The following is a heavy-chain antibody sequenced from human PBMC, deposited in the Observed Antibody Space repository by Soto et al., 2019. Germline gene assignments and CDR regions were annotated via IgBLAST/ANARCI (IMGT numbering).Heavy chain of an antibody. CDR3: AAYCYTMTCTHFHGYS. CDR1: GFRFRDYW. J-gene: IGHJ5*02. CDR2: IKQDESDK. Sequence: PGGSLRLSCAVSGFRFRDYWMSWVRQAPGKGLEWVANIKQDESDKYYVDSVKGRFTISRDNAKNALYLQMNSLRVEDTAVYYCAAYCYTMTCTHFHGYSWGQGTKVTVSS. D-gene: IGHD3-16*02. V-gene: IGHV3-7*03.